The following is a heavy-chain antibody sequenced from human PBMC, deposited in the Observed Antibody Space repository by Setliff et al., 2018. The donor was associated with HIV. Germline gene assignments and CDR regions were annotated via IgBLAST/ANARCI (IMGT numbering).Heavy chain of an antibody. Sequence: PSETLSLTCAVSGVSTTNFYWSWIRQPPGKGLEWIGYLYNSGNTKYNPSLKSRVTISIDMSKTHLSLSLTSVTAADTALYYCALWGYSNAGGFDYWGRGTLVTAPQ. CDR2: LYNSGNT. J-gene: IGHJ4*02. D-gene: IGHD5-12*01. CDR1: GVSTTNFY. V-gene: IGHV4-59*08. CDR3: ALWGYSNAGGFDY.